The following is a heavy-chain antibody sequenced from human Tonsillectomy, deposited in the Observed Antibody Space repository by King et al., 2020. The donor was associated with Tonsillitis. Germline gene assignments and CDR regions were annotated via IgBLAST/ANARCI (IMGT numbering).Heavy chain of an antibody. CDR2: INPSGGST. J-gene: IGHJ3*02. V-gene: IGHV1-46*01. D-gene: IGHD1-26*01. Sequence: QLVQSGAEVKKPGASVKVSCKASGYTFTSYYMHWVRQAPGQGLEWMGIINPSGGSTSYAQKFQDRVTMTRDTYTSTVSMELSSLKSEDTAVYYCAREGQWEFDAFDIWGQGTMVTVSS. CDR1: GYTFTSYY. CDR3: AREGQWEFDAFDI.